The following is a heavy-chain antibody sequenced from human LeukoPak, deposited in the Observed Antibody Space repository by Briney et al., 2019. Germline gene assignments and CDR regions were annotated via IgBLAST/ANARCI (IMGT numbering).Heavy chain of an antibody. J-gene: IGHJ6*02. CDR2: MNPNSGNT. CDR1: GYTFTSYD. D-gene: IGHD2-15*01. Sequence: ASVKVSCKASGYTFTSYDINWVRQAAGQGLEWMGWMNPNSGNTGYAQKFQGRVTMTRNTSISTAYMELSSLRSEDTAVYYCASVAAVITDYYGMDVWGQGTTVTVSS. CDR3: ASVAAVITDYYGMDV. V-gene: IGHV1-8*01.